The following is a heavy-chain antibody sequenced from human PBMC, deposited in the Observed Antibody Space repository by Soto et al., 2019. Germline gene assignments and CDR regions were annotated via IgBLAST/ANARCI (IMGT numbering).Heavy chain of an antibody. Sequence: SETLSLTCAVYGGSFSSYYWGWIRQPPGKGLEWIGYIYYTGGTNYNPSLESRVTMSVDTSKNRVSLNLTSLTAADTAIYYCARANWYSEYWGQGTLVTVSS. D-gene: IGHD7-27*01. CDR2: IYYTGGT. CDR3: ARANWYSEY. CDR1: GGSFSSYY. J-gene: IGHJ4*02. V-gene: IGHV4-59*13.